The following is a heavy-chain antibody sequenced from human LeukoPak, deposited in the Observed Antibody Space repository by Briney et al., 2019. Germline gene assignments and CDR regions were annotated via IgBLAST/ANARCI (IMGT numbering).Heavy chain of an antibody. CDR3: ARDPSSDAFDI. CDR2: ISGGGDST. J-gene: IGHJ3*02. Sequence: PGGSLRLSCAASGFTFSSYAMTWVRQAPGKGLEWVSTISGGGDSTYYADSVKGRFTISRDNSQNTLYLQMNSLRAEDTAVYYCARDPSSDAFDIWGQGTMVTVSS. CDR1: GFTFSSYA. V-gene: IGHV3-23*01.